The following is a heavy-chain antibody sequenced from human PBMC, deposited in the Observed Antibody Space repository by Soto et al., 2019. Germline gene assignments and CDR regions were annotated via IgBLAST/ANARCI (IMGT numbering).Heavy chain of an antibody. CDR2: IIPIFCTT. CDR3: AKDGGADGYFGNWLDP. CDR1: VGTFSNYA. V-gene: IGHV1-69*15. D-gene: IGHD5-12*01. Sequence: QVHLVQSGAEVKKTGSSVNVSCKASVGTFSNYAITWVRQAPGQGLEWVGRIIPIFCTTNVAQKFQGRVTIPADESTTTAYMELSGLRSDDTAVYYCAKDGGADGYFGNWLDPWGQGTLVTVSS. J-gene: IGHJ5*02.